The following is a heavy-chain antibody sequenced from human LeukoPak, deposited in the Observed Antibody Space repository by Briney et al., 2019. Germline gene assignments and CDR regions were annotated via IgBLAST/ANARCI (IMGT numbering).Heavy chain of an antibody. J-gene: IGHJ4*02. D-gene: IGHD3-10*01. Sequence: GGSLRLSCAASGFTFSSYSMNWVRHAPGKGLEWVSAISSSSSYIYYADSVKGRFTISRDNAKNSLYLQMSSLRAEDTAVYYCAIRGSGSYGPFDYWGQGTLVTVSS. CDR3: AIRGSGSYGPFDY. CDR1: GFTFSSYS. V-gene: IGHV3-21*01. CDR2: ISSSSSYI.